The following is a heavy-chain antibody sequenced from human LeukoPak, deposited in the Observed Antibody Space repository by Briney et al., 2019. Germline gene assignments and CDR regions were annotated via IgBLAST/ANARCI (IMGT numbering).Heavy chain of an antibody. CDR3: AKPHGSRFLEWLLVPAFDY. J-gene: IGHJ4*02. V-gene: IGHV3-23*01. Sequence: PGGSLRLSCAASGFTFSSYGMHWVRQAPGKGLEWVSAISGSGGSTYYADSVKGRFTISRDNSKNTLYLQMNSLRAEDTAVYYCAKPHGSRFLEWLLVPAFDYWGQGTLVTVSS. CDR2: ISGSGGST. D-gene: IGHD3-3*01. CDR1: GFTFSSYG.